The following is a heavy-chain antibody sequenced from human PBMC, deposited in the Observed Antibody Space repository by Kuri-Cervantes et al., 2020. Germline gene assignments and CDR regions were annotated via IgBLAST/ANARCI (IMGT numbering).Heavy chain of an antibody. Sequence: GESLKISCAASGFTFSSYWMHWVRQAPGKGLVWVSRINSDGSSTSYADSVKGRFTISRDNAKNTLYLQMNSLRAEDTAVYYCAKEYNYYGSGSYQDYWGQGTLVTVSS. CDR3: AKEYNYYGSGSYQDY. CDR2: INSDGSST. CDR1: GFTFSSYW. V-gene: IGHV3-74*01. D-gene: IGHD3-10*01. J-gene: IGHJ4*02.